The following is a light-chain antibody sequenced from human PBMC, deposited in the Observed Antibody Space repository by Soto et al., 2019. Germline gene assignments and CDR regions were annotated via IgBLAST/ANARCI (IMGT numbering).Light chain of an antibody. Sequence: EIVLTQSPGTLSLSPGERATLSCGASQSFTSNYLAWYQQKPGQAPRLLIYGASTRATGFPARFSGSGSGTDFTLTISSLQSEDFAVYYCQQYNNWPWTFGQGTKVDIK. V-gene: IGKV3-15*01. CDR3: QQYNNWPWT. CDR2: GAS. CDR1: QSFTSN. J-gene: IGKJ1*01.